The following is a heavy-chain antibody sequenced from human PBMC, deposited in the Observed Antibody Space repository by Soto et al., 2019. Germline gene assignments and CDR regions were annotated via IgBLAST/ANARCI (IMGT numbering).Heavy chain of an antibody. D-gene: IGHD4-4*01. CDR3: ARATVTTHYYYYYMDV. Sequence: GGSLRLSCAASGFTFISYGMHWVRQAPGKGLEWVAVIWYDGSNKYYADSVKGRFTISRDNSKNTLYLQMNSLRAEDTAVYYCARATVTTHYYYYYMDVWGKGTTVTVSS. CDR2: IWYDGSNK. V-gene: IGHV3-33*01. J-gene: IGHJ6*03. CDR1: GFTFISYG.